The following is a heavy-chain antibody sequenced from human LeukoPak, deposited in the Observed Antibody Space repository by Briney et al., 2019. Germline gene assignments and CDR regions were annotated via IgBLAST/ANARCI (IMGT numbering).Heavy chain of an antibody. CDR3: ARVGRPVTQDNWFDS. CDR2: INTNTGNP. Sequence: ASVKVSCKASGYTFTSYSMNWVRQAPGQGLEWLGWINTNTGNPTYAQGFTGRFVFSLDTSVNTAYLQISSLKAEDTAVYYCARVGRPVTQDNWFDSWGQGTLVTVSS. D-gene: IGHD2-15*01. J-gene: IGHJ5*01. CDR1: GYTFTSYS. V-gene: IGHV7-4-1*02.